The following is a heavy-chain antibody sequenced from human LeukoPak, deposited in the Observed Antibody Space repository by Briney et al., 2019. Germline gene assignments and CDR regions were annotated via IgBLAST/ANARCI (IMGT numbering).Heavy chain of an antibody. D-gene: IGHD5-24*01. CDR1: GFTFSSYA. Sequence: GGSLRLSCAASGFTFSSYAMHWVRQAPGKGLEWVAVISYDGSNEYYAGSVKGRFTISRDNAKNSLYLQMNSLRAEDTAVYYCARDGMATTKDAFDIWGQGTMVTVSS. J-gene: IGHJ3*02. V-gene: IGHV3-30*04. CDR3: ARDGMATTKDAFDI. CDR2: ISYDGSNE.